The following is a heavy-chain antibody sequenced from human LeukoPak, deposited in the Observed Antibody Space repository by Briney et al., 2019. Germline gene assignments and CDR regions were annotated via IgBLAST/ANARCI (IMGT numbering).Heavy chain of an antibody. J-gene: IGHJ4*02. CDR2: IYYSGST. D-gene: IGHD6-19*01. CDR3: ARHSSRIAVATYYFDY. Sequence: SETLSLTCSVSGGSISSSSYYWGWIRQPPGKGLEWIGSIYYSGSTYYNPSLKSRVTISVDTSKNQFSLKLSSVTAADTAVYYCARHSSRIAVATYYFDYWGQGTLVTVSS. CDR1: GGSISSSSYY. V-gene: IGHV4-39*01.